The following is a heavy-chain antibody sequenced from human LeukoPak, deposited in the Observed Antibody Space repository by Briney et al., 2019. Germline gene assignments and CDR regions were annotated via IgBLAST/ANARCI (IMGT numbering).Heavy chain of an antibody. Sequence: GGSLRLSCAASRFTFSSYAMHWVRQAPGKRLEWVSAISGTGGSTWYADSVKGRVAISRDNSKNTLYLQMNSLRAEDTAVYYCAKDSYDSSGSRYDYWGQGTLVTVSS. CDR3: AKDSYDSSGSRYDY. CDR2: ISGTGGST. V-gene: IGHV3-23*01. D-gene: IGHD3-22*01. CDR1: RFTFSSYA. J-gene: IGHJ4*02.